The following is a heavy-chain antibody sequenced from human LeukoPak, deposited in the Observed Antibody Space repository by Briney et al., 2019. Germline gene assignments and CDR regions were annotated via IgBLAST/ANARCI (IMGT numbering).Heavy chain of an antibody. CDR2: ISGSGGNT. V-gene: IGHV3-23*01. CDR3: ARVNLAGAAMVKEAFDY. D-gene: IGHD5-18*01. J-gene: IGHJ4*02. CDR1: GFTFSSFV. Sequence: TSAGSGFTFSSFVMSWVRQAPGKGLAWVSIISGSGGNTYYADSVKGRFTISRDNSKNTLYLQMNSLRAEDTAVYYCARVNLAGAAMVKEAFDYWGQGTLVTVSS.